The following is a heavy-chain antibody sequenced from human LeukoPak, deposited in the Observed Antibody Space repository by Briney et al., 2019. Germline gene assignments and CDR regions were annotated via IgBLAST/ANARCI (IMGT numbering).Heavy chain of an antibody. V-gene: IGHV3-23*01. CDR3: AREFGTVTTYDAFDI. D-gene: IGHD4-17*01. Sequence: GGSLRLSCAASGFTFSSYAMSWVRQAPGKGLEWVSAISGSGGSTYYADSVKGRFTISRDNAKNSLYLQMNSLRAEDTTVYYCAREFGTVTTYDAFDIWGQGTMVTVSS. CDR1: GFTFSSYA. CDR2: ISGSGGST. J-gene: IGHJ3*02.